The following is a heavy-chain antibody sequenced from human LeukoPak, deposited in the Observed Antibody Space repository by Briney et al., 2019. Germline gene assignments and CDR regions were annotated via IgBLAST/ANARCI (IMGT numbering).Heavy chain of an antibody. CDR1: GGSISSGGYY. J-gene: IGHJ4*02. Sequence: SQTLSLTCTVSGGSISSGGYYWSWIRQHPGKGLEWIGYIYYSGSTYYNPSLKSRVTISVDTSKNQFSLQLSSVTPEDTAVYYCARDGWGYYFDYWGQGTLVTVSS. D-gene: IGHD6-19*01. V-gene: IGHV4-31*03. CDR3: ARDGWGYYFDY. CDR2: IYYSGST.